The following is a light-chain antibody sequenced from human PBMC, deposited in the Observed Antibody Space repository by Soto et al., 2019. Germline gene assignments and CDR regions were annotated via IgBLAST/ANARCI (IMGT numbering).Light chain of an antibody. CDR3: QQRSNWRDT. V-gene: IGKV1-5*03. J-gene: IGKJ5*01. CDR2: KAS. CDR1: QSISRW. Sequence: DIQMTHSPSTLSASVGYRFNITCRASQSISRWLAWYQKKQGKAPKLLIYKASGLESGVPSRFRGSGYGTDLTLTISSIETEDFAVYYCQQRSNWRDTFGHGTRLEIK.